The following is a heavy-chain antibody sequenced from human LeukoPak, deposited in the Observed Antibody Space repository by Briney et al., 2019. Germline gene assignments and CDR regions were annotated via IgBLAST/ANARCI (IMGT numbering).Heavy chain of an antibody. CDR3: ARGPVAGPLGSWFDP. CDR1: GYSISSGYY. V-gene: IGHV4-38-2*01. CDR2: IYHSGST. D-gene: IGHD6-19*01. J-gene: IGHJ5*02. Sequence: SETLSLTCAVSGYSISSGYYWGWIRQPPGKGLEGIGSIYHSGSTYYNPSLKSRVTISVDTSKNQFSLKLSSVTAADTAVYYCARGPVAGPLGSWFDPWGQGTLVTVSS.